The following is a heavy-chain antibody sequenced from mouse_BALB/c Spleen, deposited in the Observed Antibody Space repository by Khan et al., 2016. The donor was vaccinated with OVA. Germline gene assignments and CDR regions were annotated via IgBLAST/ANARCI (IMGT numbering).Heavy chain of an antibody. CDR1: GFALTNYS. V-gene: IGHV2-2*02. CDR3: GRRGYYCGRGTLFAY. J-gene: IGHJ3*01. CDR2: IWSAGST. Sequence: QVQLKESGPGLVQPSQSLSITCTVSGFALTNYSVHWVRQSPGKGLEWLGVIWSAGSTDYNAAFISRLTIRKDTSRSQVFFKMNSLKPNDTALYYCGRRGYYCGRGTLFAYWGQGTLVTVSA. D-gene: IGHD1-1*01.